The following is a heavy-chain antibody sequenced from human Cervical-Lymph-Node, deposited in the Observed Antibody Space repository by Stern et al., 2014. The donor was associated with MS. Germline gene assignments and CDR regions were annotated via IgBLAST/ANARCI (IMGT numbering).Heavy chain of an antibody. J-gene: IGHJ4*02. Sequence: VQLVESGAEVKKPGASVKVSCKASGYTFTGDHMHWVRQAPGQGLEWMGWINPNSGGTDYAQKFQGRATMTRDTSNSTAYMELSRLRSDDAAIYYCAREYYDDSSGMDYWGQGTLVTVSS. CDR2: INPNSGGT. V-gene: IGHV1-2*02. CDR3: AREYYDDSSGMDY. CDR1: GYTFTGDH. D-gene: IGHD3-22*01.